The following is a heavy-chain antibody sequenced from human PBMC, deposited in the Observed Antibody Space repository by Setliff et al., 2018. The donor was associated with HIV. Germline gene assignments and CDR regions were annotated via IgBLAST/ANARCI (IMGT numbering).Heavy chain of an antibody. CDR1: GDSITRGSY. CDR2: IYNTGRT. CDR3: ARGSGWYYYYMDV. V-gene: IGHV4-38-2*02. Sequence: SETLSLTCSVSGDSITRGSYWGWVRQPPGKGLEWLGHIYNTGRTYDNPTLKSRVTISVDTSKNQFSLKLSSVTAADTAVYYCARGSGWYYYYMDVWGKGTTVTVSS. J-gene: IGHJ6*03. D-gene: IGHD6-19*01.